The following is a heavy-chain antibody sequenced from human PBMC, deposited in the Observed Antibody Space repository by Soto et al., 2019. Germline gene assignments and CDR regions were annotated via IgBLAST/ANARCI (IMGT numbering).Heavy chain of an antibody. CDR3: ARDGSARHYDFWSGYYTSSRYYYYGMDV. Sequence: SETLSLTCTVSGGSISSYYWSWIRQPPGKGLEWIGYIYYSGSTNYNPSLKSRVTISVDTSKNQFSLRLSSVTAADTAVYYCARDGSARHYDFWSGYYTSSRYYYYGMDVWGQGTTVTVSS. J-gene: IGHJ6*02. CDR1: GGSISSYY. D-gene: IGHD3-3*01. CDR2: IYYSGST. V-gene: IGHV4-59*01.